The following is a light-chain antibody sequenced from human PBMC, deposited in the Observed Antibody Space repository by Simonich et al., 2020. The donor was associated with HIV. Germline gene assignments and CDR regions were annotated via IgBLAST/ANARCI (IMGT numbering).Light chain of an antibody. CDR3: QQYNTFPLT. Sequence: EIQMTQSPSTLSASVGNRVTITCRASQSISTWLAWYQQKPGKAPKLLIYPASSLESGVPSRFSGSGSGTEFTLTVSSLQPDDFATYYCQQYNTFPLTFGQGTRLEIK. CDR2: PAS. J-gene: IGKJ5*01. V-gene: IGKV1-5*03. CDR1: QSISTW.